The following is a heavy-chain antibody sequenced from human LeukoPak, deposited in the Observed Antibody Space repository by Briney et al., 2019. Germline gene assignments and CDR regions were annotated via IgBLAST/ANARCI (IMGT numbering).Heavy chain of an antibody. J-gene: IGHJ4*02. CDR1: GYSISSCDY. D-gene: IGHD3-3*01. CDR2: IYHSGST. Sequence: AETLSLTCTVSGYSISSCDYYGWLRHPPRKVLEWVGIIYHSGSTYYNPSLKSRVTISVDTSKNQFSLKLSSVTAADTAVYYCARGFTYYDFWSGYYNFDYWGQGTLVTVSS. CDR3: ARGFTYYDFWSGYYNFDY. V-gene: IGHV4-38-2*02.